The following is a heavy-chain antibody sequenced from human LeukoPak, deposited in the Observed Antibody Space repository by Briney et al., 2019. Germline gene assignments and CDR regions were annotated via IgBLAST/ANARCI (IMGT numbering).Heavy chain of an antibody. V-gene: IGHV4-61*08. CDR1: GFSLSTNGMC. Sequence: ESGPALVKPTETLTLTCSFSGFSLSTNGMCVTWIRQPPGKGLEWIGYIYYSGSTNYNPSLKSRVTISVDTSKNQFSLKLSSVTAADTAVYYCARGPGLHDYNPEEPYYYYYMDVWGKGTTVTVSS. J-gene: IGHJ6*03. CDR2: IYYSGST. CDR3: ARGPGLHDYNPEEPYYYYYMDV. D-gene: IGHD5-24*01.